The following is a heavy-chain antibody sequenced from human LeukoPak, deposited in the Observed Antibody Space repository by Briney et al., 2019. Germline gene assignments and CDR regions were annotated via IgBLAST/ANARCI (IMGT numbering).Heavy chain of an antibody. CDR2: IYYSGST. V-gene: IGHV4-39*07. D-gene: IGHD4/OR15-4a*01. CDR3: ARDDMVNRVGDNWFDP. Sequence: RTSETLSLTCTVSGGSISSSSYYWGWIRQPPGKGLEWIGSIYYSGSTYYNPSLKSRVTISVDTSKNQFSLKLSSVTAADTAVYYCARDDMVNRVGDNWFDPWGQGTLVTVSS. CDR1: GGSISSSSYY. J-gene: IGHJ5*02.